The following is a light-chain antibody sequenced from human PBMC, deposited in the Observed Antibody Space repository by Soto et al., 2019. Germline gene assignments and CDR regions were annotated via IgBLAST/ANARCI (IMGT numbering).Light chain of an antibody. CDR3: PHRLAGPRT. CDR2: DVF. J-gene: IGKJ1*01. CDR1: QSVSDY. V-gene: IGKV3-11*01. Sequence: EVVLTQSPATLSLSPGDRATLSCRASQSVSDYLAWYQQKPGQAPRLLMYDVFNRATGIPARFSGSGYGTDFTLTINSLEPEDFAVYFRPHRLAGPRTFVQGTKLDIK.